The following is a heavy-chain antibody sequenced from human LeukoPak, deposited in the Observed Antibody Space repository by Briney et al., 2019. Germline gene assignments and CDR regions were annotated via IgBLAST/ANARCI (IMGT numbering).Heavy chain of an antibody. CDR1: GYTFTGFY. D-gene: IGHD7-27*01. J-gene: IGHJ4*02. CDR2: INPNSGAT. CDR3: ARELGNDGFDY. V-gene: IGHV1-2*04. Sequence: ASVKVSCKASGYTFTGFYMHWVRQAPGQGLEWIGWINPNSGATNYAQKFQGLVTMTRDTSISTGYMELSRLTSDDTAVYYCARELGNDGFDYWGQGTLVTVSS.